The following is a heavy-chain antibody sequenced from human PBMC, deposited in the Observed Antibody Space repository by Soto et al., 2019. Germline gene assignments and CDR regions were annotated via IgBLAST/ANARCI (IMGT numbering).Heavy chain of an antibody. Sequence: GGSLRLSCAASGFTFSNAWINWVRQSPWKGLEWVGRIKSKTDGGTTDFAAPVKGRFAISRDDSKDMVYLQMNSLKTEDTGIYYGTQDSSRTMIVVRFVYWGHGSLVRVSS. CDR1: GFTFSNAW. CDR3: TQDSSRTMIVVRFVY. V-gene: IGHV3-15*07. D-gene: IGHD3-22*01. CDR2: IKSKTDGGTT. J-gene: IGHJ4*01.